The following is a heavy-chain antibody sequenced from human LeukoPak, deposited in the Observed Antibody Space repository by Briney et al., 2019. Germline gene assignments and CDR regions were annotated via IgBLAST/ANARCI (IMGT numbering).Heavy chain of an antibody. D-gene: IGHD1-26*01. Sequence: SETLSLTCTVSGDSITWRYWHWVRRPPGKGLEWIGHLLYSGSTSYNPSLDSRITISLDTSKKSFSLKLTSVTAADTAVYYCATNAGPSGAGDVLDIWGQGTMVTVSS. J-gene: IGHJ3*02. CDR2: LLYSGST. V-gene: IGHV4-59*11. CDR1: GDSITWRY. CDR3: ATNAGPSGAGDVLDI.